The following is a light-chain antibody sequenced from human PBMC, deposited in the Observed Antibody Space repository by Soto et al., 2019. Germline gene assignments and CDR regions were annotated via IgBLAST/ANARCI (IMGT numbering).Light chain of an antibody. V-gene: IGLV2-14*01. Sequence: QSALTQPASVSASPGQSITISCFGTNIDIGDYEYVSWYQHYPGKAPKLIIYEVVNRPSGVSHRFSGSKSGNTASLTISGLQADDEADYYCSSYAGGNNIMVFGGGTKLTVL. CDR1: NIDIGDYEY. CDR3: SSYAGGNNIMV. CDR2: EVV. J-gene: IGLJ2*01.